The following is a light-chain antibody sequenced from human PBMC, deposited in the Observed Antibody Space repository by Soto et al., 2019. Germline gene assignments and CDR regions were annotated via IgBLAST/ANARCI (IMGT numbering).Light chain of an antibody. V-gene: IGKV3-20*01. J-gene: IGKJ3*01. Sequence: EIVLTQSPGTLSLSPGERATLSCRASQSVSSSYLAWYQQKPGQAPRLLIYGASSRATGIRGRFSGSGSGTDFTLTISRLEPEDFAVYYCQQYGRSPFTFGPGTKVDIK. CDR3: QQYGRSPFT. CDR1: QSVSSSY. CDR2: GAS.